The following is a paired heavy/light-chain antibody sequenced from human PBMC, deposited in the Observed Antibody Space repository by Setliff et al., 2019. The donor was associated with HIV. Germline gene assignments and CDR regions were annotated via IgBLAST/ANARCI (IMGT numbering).Light chain of an antibody. Sequence: SYVLTQPPSVSVAPGKTARITCGGNNIGSKSVHWYQQKPGQAPVLVVYDDSDRPSGIPERFSGSNSGNTATLTISRVEAGDEADYYCQVWDSSSDHPWVFGGGTKLTVL. V-gene: IGLV3-21*03. CDR2: DDS. CDR3: QVWDSSSDHPWV. J-gene: IGLJ2*01. CDR1: NIGSKS.
Heavy chain of an antibody. CDR1: GFTFSDYY. CDR3: ARDPAGSWADY. J-gene: IGHJ4*02. V-gene: IGHV3-11*01. D-gene: IGHD1-26*01. Sequence: QVQLVESGGGLVKPGGSLRLSCAASGFTFSDYYMSWIRQAPGKGLEWVSYISSSGSTIYYADSVKGRFTISRDNAKNSLYLQMNSLRAEDTAVYYCARDPAGSWADYWGQGTLVTVSS. CDR2: ISSSGSTI.